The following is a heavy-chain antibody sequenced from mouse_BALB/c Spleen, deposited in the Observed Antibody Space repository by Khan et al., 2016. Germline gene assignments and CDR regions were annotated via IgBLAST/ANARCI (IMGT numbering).Heavy chain of an antibody. CDR3: ARYRYYYGSSKYFDG. D-gene: IGHD1-1*01. CDR2: INTYTGEP. Sequence: IQLVQSGPELKKPGETVKISCKASGYTFTNYGMNWVKQAPGKDLKWMGWINTYTGEPTYADDFKGRFAFSLETSASTAYLQINNLRNEDKATYFCARYRYYYGSSKYFDGWGAGTTVTVSS. V-gene: IGHV9-1*02. J-gene: IGHJ1*01. CDR1: GYTFTNYG.